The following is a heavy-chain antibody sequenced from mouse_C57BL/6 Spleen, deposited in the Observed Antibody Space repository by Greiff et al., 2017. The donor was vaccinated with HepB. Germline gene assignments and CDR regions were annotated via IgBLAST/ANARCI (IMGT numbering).Heavy chain of an antibody. V-gene: IGHV1-69*01. CDR2: IDPSDSYT. CDR3: ARGNYVLGAY. D-gene: IGHD2-1*01. Sequence: QVQLQQPGAELVMPGASVKLSCKASGYTFTSYWMHWVKQRPGQGLEWIGEIDPSDSYTNYNQNFKGKSTLTVDKSSSTAYMQLSSLTSEDSAVYCCARGNYVLGAYWGQGTLVTVSA. J-gene: IGHJ3*01. CDR1: GYTFTSYW.